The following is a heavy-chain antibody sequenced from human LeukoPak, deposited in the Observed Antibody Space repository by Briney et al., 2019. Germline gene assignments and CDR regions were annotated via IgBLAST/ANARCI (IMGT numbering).Heavy chain of an antibody. Sequence: PSETLSLTCTVSGGSISSYYWSWIRQPAGKGLEWIGRIYTSGSTNYNPSLKSRVTMSVDTSKNQFSLKLSSVTAADTAVYYRAREGVVGATYWFDPWGQGTLVTVSS. CDR3: AREGVVGATYWFDP. CDR1: GGSISSYY. D-gene: IGHD1-26*01. J-gene: IGHJ5*02. CDR2: IYTSGST. V-gene: IGHV4-4*07.